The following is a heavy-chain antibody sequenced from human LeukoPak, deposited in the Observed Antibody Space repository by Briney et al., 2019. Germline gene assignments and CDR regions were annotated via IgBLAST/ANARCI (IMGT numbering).Heavy chain of an antibody. J-gene: IGHJ6*03. Sequence: GGSLRLSCAASGFTFSNYAMSWVRQAPGKGLEWVASIKQDGSEKYYVDSVKGRVTISRDNAKNSLYLQMNSLRAEDTAVYYCARGGIRYFDWYGGYYMDVWGKGTTVTISS. D-gene: IGHD3-9*01. V-gene: IGHV3-7*03. CDR3: ARGGIRYFDWYGGYYMDV. CDR2: IKQDGSEK. CDR1: GFTFSNYA.